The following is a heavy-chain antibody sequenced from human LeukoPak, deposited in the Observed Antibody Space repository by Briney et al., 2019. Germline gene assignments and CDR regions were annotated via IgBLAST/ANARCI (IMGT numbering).Heavy chain of an antibody. V-gene: IGHV3-49*04. D-gene: IGHD3/OR15-3a*01. CDR2: ITSKPYGEAT. CDR1: GFTFSNYG. CDR3: VRHDGMILPV. J-gene: IGHJ4*02. Sequence: GGSLRLSCAASGFTFSNYGMHWVRQPPGKGLEWVGFITSKPYGEATHYAASVSGRFTFSRDDSKSVAYLQMNSLKTEDTAVYYCVRHDGMILPVWGQGTLVTVSS.